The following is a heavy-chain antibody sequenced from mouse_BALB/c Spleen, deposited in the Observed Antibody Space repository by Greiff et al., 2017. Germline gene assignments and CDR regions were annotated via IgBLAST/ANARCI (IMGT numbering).Heavy chain of an antibody. J-gene: IGHJ4*01. D-gene: IGHD2-4*01. CDR2: ISSGSSTI. CDR1: GFTFSSFG. V-gene: IGHV5-17*02. CDR3: ARGDMITTYYYAMDY. Sequence: EVNVVESGGGLVQPGGSRKLSCAASGFTFSSFGMHWVRQAPEKGLEWVAYISSGSSTIYYADTVKGRFTISRDNPKNTLFLQMTSLRSEDTAMYYCARGDMITTYYYAMDYWGQGTSVTVSS.